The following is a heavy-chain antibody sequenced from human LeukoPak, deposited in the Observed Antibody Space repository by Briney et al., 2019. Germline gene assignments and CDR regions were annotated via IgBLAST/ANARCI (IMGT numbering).Heavy chain of an antibody. CDR1: GGSISSSSYY. D-gene: IGHD3-22*01. CDR3: ARHWAKMYYYDSSGLSAKDDAFDI. J-gene: IGHJ3*02. V-gene: IGHV4-39*07. Sequence: SETLSLTCTVSGGSISSSSYYWGWIRQPPGKGLEWIGNIYYSGSTYYNASLKSRVTISVDTSKNHFSLKLSSVTAADTAVYYCARHWAKMYYYDSSGLSAKDDAFDIWGQGTMVTVSS. CDR2: IYYSGST.